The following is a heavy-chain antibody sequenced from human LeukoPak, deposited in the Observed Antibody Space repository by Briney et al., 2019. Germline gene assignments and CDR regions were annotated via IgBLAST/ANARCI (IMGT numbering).Heavy chain of an antibody. D-gene: IGHD6-6*01. J-gene: IGHJ4*02. Sequence: SETLSLTCTVSGGSIRTYYWSWIRQPPGKGLEWIGYISYNGRTNYKPSLNSRVTISVDTSKNQFSLKLTSVTAADTAVYYCATTARHCSEFWGQGTLVTVSS. CDR3: ATTARHCSEF. CDR1: GGSIRTYY. CDR2: ISYNGRT. V-gene: IGHV4-59*01.